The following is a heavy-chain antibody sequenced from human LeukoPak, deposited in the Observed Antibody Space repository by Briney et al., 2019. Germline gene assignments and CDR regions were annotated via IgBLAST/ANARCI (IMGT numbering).Heavy chain of an antibody. V-gene: IGHV4-59*08. CDR3: ARSISGTRSKFDC. CDR1: GGSISSYY. CDR2: IYYGGRT. Sequence: SETLSLTCTVSGGSISSYYWSWIRQPPGKGLEWIGYIYYGGRTNYNPSLKSRATMPIDTAKNHFSLNLTSVTAADTAVYYCARSISGTRSKFDCWGQGTLVTVSS. D-gene: IGHD1/OR15-1a*01. J-gene: IGHJ5*01.